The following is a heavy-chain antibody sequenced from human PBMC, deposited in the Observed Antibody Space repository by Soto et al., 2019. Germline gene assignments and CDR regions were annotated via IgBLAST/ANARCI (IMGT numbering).Heavy chain of an antibody. D-gene: IGHD2-15*01. CDR3: ARDTKAALPYSYYYYYYTDV. V-gene: IGHV1-69*13. CDR2: IIPIFGTA. J-gene: IGHJ6*03. Sequence: ASVKVSCKASGGTFSSYAISWVRQAPGQGLEWMGGIIPIFGTANYAQKFQGRVTITADESTSTAYMELSSLRSEDTAVYYCARDTKAALPYSYYYYYYTDVWGKGTTVTVSS. CDR1: GGTFSSYA.